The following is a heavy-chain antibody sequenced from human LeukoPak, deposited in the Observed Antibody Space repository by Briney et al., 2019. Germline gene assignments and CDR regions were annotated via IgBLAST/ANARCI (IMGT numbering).Heavy chain of an antibody. CDR2: INPNSGAA. CDR1: GYTFIAYH. Sequence: ASVKVSCKAAGYTFIAYHMHWVRQAARLGGFGWLGWINPNSGAANYALKFQGRVTMTRDTSISTAYMELSRLRSDDTAVYYCARAGSSWTDAFDIWGQGTMVTVSS. D-gene: IGHD6-13*01. CDR3: ARAGSSWTDAFDI. V-gene: IGHV1-2*02. J-gene: IGHJ3*02.